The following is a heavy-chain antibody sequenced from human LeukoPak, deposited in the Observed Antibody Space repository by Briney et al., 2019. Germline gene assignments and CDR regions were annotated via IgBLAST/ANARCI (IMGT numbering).Heavy chain of an antibody. J-gene: IGHJ4*02. CDR1: VGSISSYY. D-gene: IGHD3-22*01. CDR3: ARGGNYYDSSGYQDY. V-gene: IGHV4-4*07. Sequence: PSETLSLTCTVSVGSISSYYWSWIRQPPGKGLEWIGRIYTSGSTNYNPSLKSRVTMSVDTSKNQFSLKLSSVTAADTAVYYCARGGNYYDSSGYQDYWGQGTLVTASS. CDR2: IYTSGST.